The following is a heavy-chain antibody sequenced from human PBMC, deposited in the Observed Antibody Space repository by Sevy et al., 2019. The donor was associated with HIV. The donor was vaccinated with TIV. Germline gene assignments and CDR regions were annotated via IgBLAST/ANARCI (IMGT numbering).Heavy chain of an antibody. CDR3: TRPNLFDSSGYYFGGDAFDI. CDR2: SDYSGYTS. D-gene: IGHD3-22*01. CDR1: GGSISSSRYH. Sequence: SETLSLTCTVSGGSISSSRYHWVWIRQAPGKGLEWIGSSDYSGYTSYYNPSLKSRVTTSVDTSRNQFSLRLTSVTAADTAVYYCTRPNLFDSSGYYFGGDAFDIWGQGTVVTVSS. J-gene: IGHJ3*02. V-gene: IGHV4-39*01.